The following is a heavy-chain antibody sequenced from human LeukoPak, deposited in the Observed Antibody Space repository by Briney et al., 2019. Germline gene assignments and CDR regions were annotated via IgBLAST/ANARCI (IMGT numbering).Heavy chain of an antibody. CDR2: INPSGDGT. CDR1: GYTFTSYY. V-gene: IGHV1-46*01. CDR3: ARSARRGTLTPAALFDTRFYFYYYMDV. J-gene: IGHJ6*03. Sequence: GASVKVSCKASGYTFTSYYMHWVRQAPGQGLEWMGVINPSGDGTSYAQKFQGRVTMTRNVSTSTVYMELSSLRSEDTALYFCARSARRGTLTPAALFDTRFYFYYYMDVWGKGTTVTVSS. D-gene: IGHD2-2*01.